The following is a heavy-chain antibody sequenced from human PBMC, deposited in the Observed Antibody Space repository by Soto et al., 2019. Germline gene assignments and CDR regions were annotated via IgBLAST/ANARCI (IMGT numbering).Heavy chain of an antibody. CDR1: GYTFIDYY. J-gene: IGHJ5*02. D-gene: IGHD3-10*01. CDR3: TKKSGGPFPLDP. CDR2: ISPRSGGT. V-gene: IGHV1-2*02. Sequence: ASVKVSCKASGYTFIDYYIHWVRQAPGQGLEWVGWISPRSGGTNYAQQFEGRVTMTRDTSISTAYMELTSLTSDDTAVYYCTKKSGGPFPLDPWGQGTRVTVSS.